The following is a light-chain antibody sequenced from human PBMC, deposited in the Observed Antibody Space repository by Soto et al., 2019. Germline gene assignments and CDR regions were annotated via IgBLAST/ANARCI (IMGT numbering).Light chain of an antibody. CDR3: CSYAGSSTFPYV. Sequence: QSVLTQPASVSGSPGQSITISCTGTSSDVGSYNLVSWYQHHPGKDPKLMIYEVSKRTSGVSNRFSGSKSGNTASLTISGLQAEDEADYYCCSYAGSSTFPYVFGTGTKVTVL. CDR1: SSDVGSYNL. J-gene: IGLJ1*01. CDR2: EVS. V-gene: IGLV2-23*02.